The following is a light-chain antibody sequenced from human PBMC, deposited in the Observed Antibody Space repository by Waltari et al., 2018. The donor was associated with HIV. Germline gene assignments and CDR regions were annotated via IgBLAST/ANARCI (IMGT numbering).Light chain of an antibody. V-gene: IGLV2-11*01. J-gene: IGLJ1*01. Sequence: QSALTQPRSVSGSPGRSVTISCTGTSSDVGGHTYVSWFQQHPGKGPKLLLYVVNERPPGVPVRVSASKSGNTASLTISGLQTEDEADYFCCSYTGSSSYNYVFGTGTKVTVL. CDR1: SSDVGGHTY. CDR3: CSYTGSSSYNYV. CDR2: VVN.